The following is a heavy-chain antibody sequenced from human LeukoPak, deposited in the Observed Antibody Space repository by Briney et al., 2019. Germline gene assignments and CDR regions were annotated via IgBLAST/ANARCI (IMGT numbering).Heavy chain of an antibody. D-gene: IGHD2-2*01. J-gene: IGHJ4*02. CDR2: TIPIFGTA. CDR3: ARVRCRGYCSSTSPSFDY. V-gene: IGHV1-69*13. CDR1: GGTFSSYA. Sequence: GASVKVSCKASGGTFSSYAISWVRQAPGQGLEWMGGTIPIFGTANYAQKFQGRVTITADESTSTAYMELSSLRSEDTAVYYCARVRCRGYCSSTSPSFDYWGQGTLVTVS.